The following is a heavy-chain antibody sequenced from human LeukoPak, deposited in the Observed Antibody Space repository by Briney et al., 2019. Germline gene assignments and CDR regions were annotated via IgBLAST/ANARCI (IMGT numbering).Heavy chain of an antibody. Sequence: SETLSLTCTVSGGSISSSSYYWGWIRQPPGKGLEWIGSIYYSGSTYYNPSLKSRVTISVDTSKNQFSLKLSSVTAADTAVYYCARAGYGPFKVDYWGQGTLVTASS. V-gene: IGHV4-39*01. CDR3: ARAGYGPFKVDY. CDR1: GGSISSSSYY. D-gene: IGHD5-18*01. CDR2: IYYSGST. J-gene: IGHJ4*02.